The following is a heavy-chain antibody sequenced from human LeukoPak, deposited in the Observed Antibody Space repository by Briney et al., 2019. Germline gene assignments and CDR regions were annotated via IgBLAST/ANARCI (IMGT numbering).Heavy chain of an antibody. Sequence: GASVKVSCKASGYTFTGYYMHWVRQAPGQGLKWMGWITPNSGGTNYAQKFQGRVTMTRDTSISTAYMELSRLRSDDTAVYYCARDYAGSGSYSWVGSNWFDPWGQGTLVTVSS. CDR3: ARDYAGSGSYSWVGSNWFDP. V-gene: IGHV1-2*02. CDR1: GYTFTGYY. D-gene: IGHD3-10*01. CDR2: ITPNSGGT. J-gene: IGHJ5*02.